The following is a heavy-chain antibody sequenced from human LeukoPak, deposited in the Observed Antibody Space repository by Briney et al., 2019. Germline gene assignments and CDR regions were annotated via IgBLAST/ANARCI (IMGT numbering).Heavy chain of an antibody. CDR3: VRKNRDFNAAFDI. D-gene: IGHD1-14*01. Sequence: GGSLGPSCPAPGFTAVTNYLSWVRQAPGKGRGWVSISYSDSNTNYADSVKGRFTISRDTAQNTLSLQMNSLRAEDTAVYYCVRKNRDFNAAFDIWGQGTVVTVSS. J-gene: IGHJ3*02. V-gene: IGHV3-53*01. CDR1: GFTAVTNY. CDR2: SYSDSNT.